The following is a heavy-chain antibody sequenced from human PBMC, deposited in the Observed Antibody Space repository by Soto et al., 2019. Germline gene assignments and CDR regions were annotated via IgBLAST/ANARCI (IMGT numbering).Heavy chain of an antibody. CDR1: GFTFSSYC. CDR2: IKQDGSEK. D-gene: IGHD4-17*01. Sequence: EGSLRLSCAASGFTFSSYCMSWVRQAPGKGLEWVANIKQDGSEKYYVDSVKGRFTISRDNAKNSLYLQMNSLRAEDTAVYYCARAPYYGQYWYFDLWGRGTLVTVSS. V-gene: IGHV3-7*01. CDR3: ARAPYYGQYWYFDL. J-gene: IGHJ2*01.